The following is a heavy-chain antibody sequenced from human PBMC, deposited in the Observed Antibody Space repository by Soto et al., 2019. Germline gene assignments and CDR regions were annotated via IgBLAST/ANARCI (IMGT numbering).Heavy chain of an antibody. D-gene: IGHD1-1*01. CDR2: IYYSGST. J-gene: IGHJ3*02. V-gene: IGHV4-61*08. CDR1: GGSISSGDYY. CDR3: ARETTGTTDDAFDI. Sequence: SETLSLTCTVSGGSISSGDYYWSWIRQPPGKGLEWIGYIYYSGSTNYNPSLKSRVTISVDTSKNQFSLKLSSVTAADTAVYYCARETTGTTDDAFDIWGQGTMVTVSS.